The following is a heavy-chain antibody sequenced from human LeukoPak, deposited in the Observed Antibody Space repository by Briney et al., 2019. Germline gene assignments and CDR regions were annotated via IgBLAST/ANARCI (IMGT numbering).Heavy chain of an antibody. J-gene: IGHJ3*02. D-gene: IGHD3-22*01. V-gene: IGHV4-34*01. CDR3: ARLADDSSGYPDAFDI. CDR1: GGSFSGYY. CDR2: INHSGST. Sequence: PSETLSLTCAVYGGSFSGYYWSWIRQPPGKGLEWIGEINHSGSTNYNPSLKSRVTISVDTSKNQFSLKLSSVTAADTAVYYCARLADDSSGYPDAFDIWGQGTMVTVPS.